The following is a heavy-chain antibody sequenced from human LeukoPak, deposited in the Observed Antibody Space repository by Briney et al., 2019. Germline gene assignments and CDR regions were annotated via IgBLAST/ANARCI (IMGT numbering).Heavy chain of an antibody. Sequence: GGSLRLSCAASGFTFSSYSMNWVRQAPGKGLEWVSSISSSSSYIYHADSVKGRFTISRDNAKNSLYLQMNSLRAEDTAVYYCASSFWSGPVDYWGQGTLVTVSS. CDR3: ASSFWSGPVDY. V-gene: IGHV3-21*01. CDR2: ISSSSSYI. CDR1: GFTFSSYS. J-gene: IGHJ4*02. D-gene: IGHD3-3*01.